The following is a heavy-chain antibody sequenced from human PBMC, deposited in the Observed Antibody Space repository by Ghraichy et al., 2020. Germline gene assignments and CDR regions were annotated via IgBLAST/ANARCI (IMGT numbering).Heavy chain of an antibody. CDR2: ISYDGSNK. J-gene: IGHJ4*02. CDR3: ARSPGSSDPDFDY. CDR1: GFTFSSYA. V-gene: IGHV3-30-3*01. D-gene: IGHD6-6*01. Sequence: GGSLRLSCAASGFTFSSYAMHWVRQAPGKGLEWVAVISYDGSNKYYADSVKGRFTISRDNSKNTLYLQMNSLRAEDTAVYYCARSPGSSDPDFDYWGQGTLVTVSS.